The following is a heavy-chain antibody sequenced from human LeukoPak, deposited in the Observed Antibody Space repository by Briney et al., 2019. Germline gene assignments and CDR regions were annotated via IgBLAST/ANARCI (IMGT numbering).Heavy chain of an antibody. V-gene: IGHV1-2*02. CDR2: INPNSGGT. Sequence: ASVKVSCKASGYTFTGYYMHWVRQAPGQGLEWMGWINPNSGGTNYAQKFQGRVTMTRDTSISTAYMELSRLRSDDTAVYYCARVEPGGSVAFDIWGQGTIVTVSS. J-gene: IGHJ3*02. D-gene: IGHD1-1*01. CDR1: GYTFTGYY. CDR3: ARVEPGGSVAFDI.